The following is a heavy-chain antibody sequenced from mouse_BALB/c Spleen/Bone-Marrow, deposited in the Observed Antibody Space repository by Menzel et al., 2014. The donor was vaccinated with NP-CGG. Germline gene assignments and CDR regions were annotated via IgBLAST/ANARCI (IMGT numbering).Heavy chain of an antibody. J-gene: IGHJ2*01. D-gene: IGHD2-10*01. Sequence: SGTVLARPGASVKMSCKASGYSFTSYWMHWVKQRPGQGLEWIGAIYPGNSDTSYNQKFKGKAKLTAVTSATTAYMELSSLTNEDSAVYFCTRKAYYGNPLDYWGQGTTLTVSS. CDR2: IYPGNSDT. V-gene: IGHV1-5*01. CDR3: TRKAYYGNPLDY. CDR1: GYSFTSYW.